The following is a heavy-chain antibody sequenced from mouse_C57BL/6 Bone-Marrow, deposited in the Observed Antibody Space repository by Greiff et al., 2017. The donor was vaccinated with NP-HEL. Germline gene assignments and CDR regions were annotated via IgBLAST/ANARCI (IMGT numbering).Heavy chain of an antibody. J-gene: IGHJ1*03. V-gene: IGHV1-50*01. CDR3: ARGRITWYFDV. CDR2: IDPSDSYT. Sequence: QVQLQQPGAELVKPGASVKLSCKASGYTFTSYWMQWVKQRPGQGLEWIGEIDPSDSYTNYNQKFKGKATLTVDTSSSTAYMQLSSLTSEDSAVYYCARGRITWYFDVWGTGTTVTVSS. D-gene: IGHD1-1*01. CDR1: GYTFTSYW.